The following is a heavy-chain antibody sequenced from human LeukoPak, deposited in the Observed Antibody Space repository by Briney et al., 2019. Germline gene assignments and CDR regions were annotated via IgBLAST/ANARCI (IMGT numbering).Heavy chain of an antibody. CDR2: IYYSGST. CDR1: GGSISSYY. Sequence: PSETLSLTCTVSGGSISSYYWSWIRQPPGKGLEWIGYIYYSGSTNYNPSLKSRVTISVDTSKNQFSLKLSSVTAADTAVYYCAGGDYGDYGLDYWGQGTLVTVSS. D-gene: IGHD4-17*01. CDR3: AGGDYGDYGLDY. V-gene: IGHV4-59*12. J-gene: IGHJ4*02.